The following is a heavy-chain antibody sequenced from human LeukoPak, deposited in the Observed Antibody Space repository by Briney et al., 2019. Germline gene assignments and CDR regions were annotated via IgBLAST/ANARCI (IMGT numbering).Heavy chain of an antibody. CDR2: IYYSGST. D-gene: IGHD2-15*01. CDR3: ARFCGGGSCVDY. J-gene: IGHJ4*02. V-gene: IGHV4-59*08. CDR1: GGSISSYY. Sequence: PSETLSLTCTVSGGSISSYYLSWIRQPPGKGLEWIGYIYYSGSTNYNPSLKSRGTISVDTSKNQFSLKLSSVTAADTAVYYCARFCGGGSCVDYWGQGTLVTVSS.